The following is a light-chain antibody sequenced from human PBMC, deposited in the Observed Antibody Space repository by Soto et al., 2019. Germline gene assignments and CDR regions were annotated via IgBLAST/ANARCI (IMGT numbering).Light chain of an antibody. CDR1: QSINSRY. J-gene: IGKJ3*01. CDR2: GAS. Sequence: EIVLTQSPGTLSLSPGERATLSCRASQSINSRYLAWYQQKPGQAPRLLIYGASSRATGIPDRFSGSGSGTDFTLTISTLEPEDFAVYYCQQFGSSPGFTFGPGTKVYIK. V-gene: IGKV3-20*01. CDR3: QQFGSSPGFT.